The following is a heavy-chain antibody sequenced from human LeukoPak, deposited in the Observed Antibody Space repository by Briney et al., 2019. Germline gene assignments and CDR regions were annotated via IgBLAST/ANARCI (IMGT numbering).Heavy chain of an antibody. CDR3: AKAHDYGDYAGFDY. D-gene: IGHD4-17*01. CDR2: ISFDGSEK. Sequence: PGKSLRLSCAVSGFTFTTYGMHWVRQAPGKGLEWVALISFDGSEKYYADSVKGRFTISRDSAKTSLYLQINNLRAEDTALYYCAKAHDYGDYAGFDYWGQGTLVSVSS. V-gene: IGHV3-30*18. J-gene: IGHJ4*02. CDR1: GFTFTTYG.